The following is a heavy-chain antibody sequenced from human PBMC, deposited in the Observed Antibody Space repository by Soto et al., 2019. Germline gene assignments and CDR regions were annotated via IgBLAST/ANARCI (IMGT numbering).Heavy chain of an antibody. D-gene: IGHD3-10*01. Sequence: SETLSLTCAVSGVSLTSGNWWTWVRRSPQRGLEYIGEIFHDGTANYYPSFERRVAMSVDTSRNQFSLKLTSVTAADTAVYFCARLVYDTRLNYMYFDFWGPGTLVTVSS. CDR3: ARLVYDTRLNYMYFDF. V-gene: IGHV4-4*02. CDR2: IFHDGTA. CDR1: GVSLTSGNW. J-gene: IGHJ4*02.